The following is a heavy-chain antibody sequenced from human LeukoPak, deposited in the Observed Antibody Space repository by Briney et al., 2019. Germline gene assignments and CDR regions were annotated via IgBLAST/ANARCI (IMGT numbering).Heavy chain of an antibody. CDR3: ARARMPAAYGYYFDY. Sequence: SVKVSCKASGGTFSSYAISWVRQAPGQGPEWTGGIIPIFGTANYAQKFQGRVTITADESTSTAYMELSSLRSEDTAVYYCARARMPAAYGYYFDYWGQGTLVTVSS. D-gene: IGHD2-2*01. CDR2: IIPIFGTA. CDR1: GGTFSSYA. V-gene: IGHV1-69*13. J-gene: IGHJ4*02.